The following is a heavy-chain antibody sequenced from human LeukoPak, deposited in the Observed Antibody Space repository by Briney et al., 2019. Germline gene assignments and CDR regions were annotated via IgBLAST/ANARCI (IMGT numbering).Heavy chain of an antibody. CDR2: ISSSGSTI. Sequence: GRSLRLSCAASGSTFSDYYMGWIRQAPRKGLEWVSYISSSGSTIYYADAVKGRLTISRDNAKHPLYLQMNSLRAEDTAVYYCARVSGYVNWGQGTLVTVSS. CDR1: GSTFSDYY. V-gene: IGHV3-11*01. CDR3: ARVSGYVN. J-gene: IGHJ4*02. D-gene: IGHD5-12*01.